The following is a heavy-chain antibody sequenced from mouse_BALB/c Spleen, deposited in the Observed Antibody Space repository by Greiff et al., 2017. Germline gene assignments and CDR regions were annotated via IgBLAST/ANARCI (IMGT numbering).Heavy chain of an antibody. CDR1: GFSLTSYG. V-gene: IGHV2-5-1*01. D-gene: IGHD2-1*01. J-gene: IGHJ4*01. CDR2: IWRGGST. Sequence: VQLVESGPSLVQPSQSLSITCTVSGFSLTSYGVHWVRQSPGKGLEWLGVIWRGGSTDYNAAFMSRLSITKDNSKSQVFFKMNSLQADDTAIYYCAKIYGNSYAMDYWGQGTSVTVSS. CDR3: AKIYGNSYAMDY.